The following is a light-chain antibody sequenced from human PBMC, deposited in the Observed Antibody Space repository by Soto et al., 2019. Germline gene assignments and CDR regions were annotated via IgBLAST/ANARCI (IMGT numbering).Light chain of an antibody. J-gene: IGKJ5*01. Sequence: EIVLTQSPATLSLSPGERATLSCRASQSVSANFLAWYQQKPGQAPRLLIYGASSRATGIPDRFSGSGSGTDFTLTISSLQSEDFAVYYCQQYGGSPQITFGQGTRLEIK. CDR1: QSVSANF. V-gene: IGKV3-20*01. CDR3: QQYGGSPQIT. CDR2: GAS.